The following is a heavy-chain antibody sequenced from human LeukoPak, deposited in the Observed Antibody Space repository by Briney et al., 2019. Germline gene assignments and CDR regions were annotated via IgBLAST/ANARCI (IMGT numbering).Heavy chain of an antibody. D-gene: IGHD2-15*01. V-gene: IGHV4-34*01. CDR2: INHSGST. CDR3: ARRRAVVVGAAGPPDNWFDP. Sequence: SETLSLTCAVYGGSFSGYYWSWIRQPPGKGLEWIREINHSGSTNYNPSLKSRVTISVDTSKNQFSLKLSSVTAADTAVYYCARRRAVVVGAAGPPDNWFDPWGQGTLVTVSS. CDR1: GGSFSGYY. J-gene: IGHJ5*02.